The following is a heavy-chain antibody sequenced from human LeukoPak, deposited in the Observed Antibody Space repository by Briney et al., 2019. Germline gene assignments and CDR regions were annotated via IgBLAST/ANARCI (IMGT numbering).Heavy chain of an antibody. Sequence: GGSLRLSCAASGFTFSNYWMNWIRQAPGKGLEWVANIKEDGSEEYYVDSVKGRFTISRDNAKNSLYLQMSSLRAEDTDVYYCARDVGASAPDAFDIWGQGTMVTVSS. CDR3: ARDVGASAPDAFDI. V-gene: IGHV3-7*01. CDR1: GFTFSNYW. D-gene: IGHD1-26*01. J-gene: IGHJ3*02. CDR2: IKEDGSEE.